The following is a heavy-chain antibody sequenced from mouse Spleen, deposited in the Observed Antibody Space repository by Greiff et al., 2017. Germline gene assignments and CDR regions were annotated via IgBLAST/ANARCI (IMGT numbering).Heavy chain of an antibody. V-gene: IGHV6-6*02. Sequence: DVKLQESGGGLVQPGGSMKLSCVASGFTFSNYWMNWVRQSPEKGLEWVAEIRLKSNNYATHYAESVKGRFTISRDDSKSSVYLQMNNLRAEDTGIYYCTRRQLGLVYYAMDYWGQGTSVTVSS. D-gene: IGHD3-2*01. J-gene: IGHJ4*01. CDR3: TRRQLGLVYYAMDY. CDR1: GFTFSNYW. CDR2: IRLKSNNYAT.